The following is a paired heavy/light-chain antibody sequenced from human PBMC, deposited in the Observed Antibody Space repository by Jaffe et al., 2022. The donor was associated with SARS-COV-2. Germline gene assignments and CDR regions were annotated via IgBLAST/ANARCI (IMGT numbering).Heavy chain of an antibody. CDR3: ARLVGDFWSGYYLWGIIEDTPQYYFDY. CDR2: IYYSGST. D-gene: IGHD3-3*01. Sequence: QLQLQESGPGLVKPSETLSLTCTVSGGSISSSSYYWGWIRQPPGKGLEWIGSIYYSGSTYYNPSLKSRVTISVDTSKNQFSLKLSSVTAADTAVYYCARLVGDFWSGYYLWGIIEDTPQYYFDYWGQGTLVTVSS. V-gene: IGHV4-39*01. CDR1: GGSISSSSYY. J-gene: IGHJ4*02.
Light chain of an antibody. Sequence: SYELTQPPSVSVSPGQTARITCSGDALPKKYAYWYQQKSGQAPVLVIYEDSKRPSGIPERFSGSSSGTMATLTISGAQVEDEADYYCYSTDSSGNHSGVFGGGTKLTVL. CDR2: EDS. CDR3: YSTDSSGNHSGV. J-gene: IGLJ2*01. CDR1: ALPKKY. V-gene: IGLV3-10*01.